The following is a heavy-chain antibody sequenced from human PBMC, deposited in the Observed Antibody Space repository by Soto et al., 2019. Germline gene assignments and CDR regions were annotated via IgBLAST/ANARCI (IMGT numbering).Heavy chain of an antibody. Sequence: GGSLRLSCEASGFIFNNYGMSWVRQAPGKGLEWVAVISYDGSNKYYADSVKGRFTISRDNSKNTLYLQMNSQRAEDTAVYYWAEGLEYSSSFFQHWGQGTLVTVSS. CDR1: GFIFNNYG. V-gene: IGHV3-30*03. J-gene: IGHJ1*01. D-gene: IGHD6-6*01. CDR3: AEGLEYSSSFFQH. CDR2: ISYDGSNK.